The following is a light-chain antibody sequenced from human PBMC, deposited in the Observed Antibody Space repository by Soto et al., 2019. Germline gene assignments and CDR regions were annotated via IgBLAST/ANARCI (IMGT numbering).Light chain of an antibody. V-gene: IGLV1-40*01. Sequence: QSLLTQPPSVSGAPGQRVTIACTGSSSNLGAGSDVHWYQQLPGTAPKLLIYGNSDRPSGVPDRFSGSKSGTSASLAITGLQAEDEADYYCQSYDTTLSGVVFGGGTKVTVL. J-gene: IGLJ2*01. CDR1: SSNLGAGSD. CDR3: QSYDTTLSGVV. CDR2: GNS.